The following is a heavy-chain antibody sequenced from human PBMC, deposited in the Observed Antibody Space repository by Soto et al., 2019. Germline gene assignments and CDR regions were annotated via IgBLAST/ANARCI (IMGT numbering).Heavy chain of an antibody. J-gene: IGHJ6*02. Sequence: VASVKVSCKASGYSFSTYGMHWVRQAPGQSLEWMGWLNGGTGQTRYSQGFQDRLIITRDTSASTGYMELRSLRSEDTAVYYCARGKGMEENYFYYGMDIWGQGTTVTVSS. CDR3: ARGKGMEENYFYYGMDI. V-gene: IGHV1-3*01. CDR2: LNGGTGQT. D-gene: IGHD3-10*01. CDR1: GYSFSTYG.